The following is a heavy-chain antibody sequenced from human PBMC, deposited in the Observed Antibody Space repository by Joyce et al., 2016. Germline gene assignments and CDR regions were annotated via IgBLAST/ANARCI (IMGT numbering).Heavy chain of an antibody. D-gene: IGHD2-15*01. CDR2: IDVRGRT. J-gene: IGHJ4*01. CDR3: ARPVYCSVTTCSGPFQI. V-gene: IGHV4-34*02. Sequence: QVHLQQWGAGLLKPSETLSLTCAVYGGSFSNYFWSWIRQPPGKGLEWIGEIDVRGRTKYNPSLKSRVIISIDTSKNQFSLKRSSVAAADTAVYYCARPVYCSVTTCSGPFQIWGQGSLVAVSS. CDR1: GGSFSNYF.